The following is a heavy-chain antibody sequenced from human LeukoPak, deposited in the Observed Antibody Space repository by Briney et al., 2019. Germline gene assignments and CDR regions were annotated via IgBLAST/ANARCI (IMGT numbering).Heavy chain of an antibody. CDR3: AKDATILWFGELLPSTKSYYFDY. Sequence: GGSLRLSCVASGFTFSSYGMHWVRQAPGKGLEWVAFIRYDGSNKYYADSVKGRFTISRDNSKNTLYLQVNSLRAEDTAVYYCAKDATILWFGELLPSTKSYYFDYWGQGTLVTVSS. CDR2: IRYDGSNK. V-gene: IGHV3-30*02. D-gene: IGHD3-10*01. J-gene: IGHJ4*02. CDR1: GFTFSSYG.